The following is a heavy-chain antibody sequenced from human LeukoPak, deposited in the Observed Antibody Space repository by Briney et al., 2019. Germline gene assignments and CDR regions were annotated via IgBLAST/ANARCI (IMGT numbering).Heavy chain of an antibody. CDR1: EYSFTSYW. V-gene: IGHV5-51*01. D-gene: IGHD3-3*01. CDR3: ARRSIFGVVRYFDY. CDR2: IYPGDSDT. J-gene: IGHJ4*02. Sequence: ESLKTSCKASEYSFTSYWIGWVRQMPGKGLEWMGIIYPGDSDTRYSPSFQGQVTISADKSISTAYLQWSSLKASDTAMYYCARRSIFGVVRYFDYWGQGTLVTVSS.